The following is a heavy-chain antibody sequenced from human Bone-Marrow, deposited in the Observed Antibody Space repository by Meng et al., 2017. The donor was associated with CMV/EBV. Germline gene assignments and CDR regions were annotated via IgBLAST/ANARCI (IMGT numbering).Heavy chain of an antibody. D-gene: IGHD4-17*01. J-gene: IGHJ6*02. V-gene: IGHV3-49*04. CDR3: TRDRDYGDYPFYYYYGMDV. CDR1: GFTFGDYA. Sequence: GGSLRLSCTAPGFTFGDYAMSWVRQAPGKGLEWVGFIRSKAYGGTTEYAASVKGRFTISRDDSKSIAYLQMNSLKTEDTAVYYCTRDRDYGDYPFYYYYGMDVWGQGTTVTVS. CDR2: IRSKAYGGTT.